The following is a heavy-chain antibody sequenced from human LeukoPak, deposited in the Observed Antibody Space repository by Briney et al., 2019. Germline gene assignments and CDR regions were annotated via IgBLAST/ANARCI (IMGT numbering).Heavy chain of an antibody. J-gene: IGHJ5*02. CDR2: IYYSGST. CDR1: GDSVSSYY. CDR3: ARQHGKYGSGAKYWFDP. Sequence: PSETLSLTCTVSGDSVSSYYWSWIRQPPGKGLEWIGSIYYSGSTYYNPSLKSRVTISVDTSKNQFSLKLSSVTAADTAVYYCARQHGKYGSGAKYWFDPWGQGTLVTVSS. V-gene: IGHV4-59*05. D-gene: IGHD3-10*01.